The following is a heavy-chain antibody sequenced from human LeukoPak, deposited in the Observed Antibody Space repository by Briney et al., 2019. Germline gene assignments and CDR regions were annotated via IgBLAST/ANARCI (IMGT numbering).Heavy chain of an antibody. Sequence: GASVKVSCKASGYTFTSYGISWVRQAPGQGLEWMGWICAYNGNTNYAQKLQGRVTMTTDTSTSTAYMELRSLRSDDTAVYYCARDDGYGDYVFFGYYYYGMDVWGQGTTVTVSS. D-gene: IGHD4-17*01. V-gene: IGHV1-18*01. CDR1: GYTFTSYG. J-gene: IGHJ6*02. CDR3: ARDDGYGDYVFFGYYYYGMDV. CDR2: ICAYNGNT.